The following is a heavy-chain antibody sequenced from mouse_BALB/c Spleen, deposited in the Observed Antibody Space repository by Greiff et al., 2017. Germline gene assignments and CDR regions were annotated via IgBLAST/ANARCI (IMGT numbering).Heavy chain of an antibody. CDR3: ARRGYGNYFYAMDY. CDR1: GDSITSGY. D-gene: IGHD2-1*01. J-gene: IGHJ4*01. CDR2: ISYSGST. V-gene: IGHV3-8*02. Sequence: EVKLVESGPSLVKPSQTLSLTCSVTGDSITSGYWNWIRKFPGNKLEYMGYISYSGSTYYNPSLKSRISITRDTSKNQYYLQLNSVTTEDTATYYCARRGYGNYFYAMDYWGQGTSVTVSS.